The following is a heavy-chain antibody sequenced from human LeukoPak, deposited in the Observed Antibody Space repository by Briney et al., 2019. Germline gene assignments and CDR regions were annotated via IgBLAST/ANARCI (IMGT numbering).Heavy chain of an antibody. Sequence: PGRSLRLSCAASGFTFSSYAMHWVRQAPGKGLEWVAVISYDGSNKYYADSVKGRFTISRDNSKNTLYLQMNSLRAEDTAVYYCARARNNHYYHSNTGAFDIWGQGTMVTVSS. V-gene: IGHV3-30-3*01. CDR3: ARARNNHYYHSNTGAFDI. CDR1: GFTFSSYA. J-gene: IGHJ3*02. D-gene: IGHD3-22*01. CDR2: ISYDGSNK.